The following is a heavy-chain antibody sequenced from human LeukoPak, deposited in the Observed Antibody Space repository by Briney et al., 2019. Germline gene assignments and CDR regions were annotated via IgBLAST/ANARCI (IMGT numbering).Heavy chain of an antibody. CDR2: ISTTGGST. J-gene: IGHJ4*02. CDR1: GFTFSSYP. V-gene: IGHV3-64*01. CDR3: VREPFGWYDY. Sequence: GGSLRLSCAASGFTFSSYPMHWVRQAPGRGLEYVSAISTTGGSTYYGNSVRGRFTISRDNSKNTLYLQMGSLRSEDTAVYYCVREPFGWYDYWGQGTLVTVSS. D-gene: IGHD6-19*01.